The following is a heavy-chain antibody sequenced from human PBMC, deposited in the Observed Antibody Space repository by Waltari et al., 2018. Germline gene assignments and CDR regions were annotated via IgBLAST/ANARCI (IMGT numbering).Heavy chain of an antibody. D-gene: IGHD3-10*01. CDR2: ISDSGVVR. CDR3: ARHLYGIDYLELDT. J-gene: IGHJ1*01. CDR1: GFNFSNYA. V-gene: IGHV3-23*01. Sequence: EVQLLESGGGLAPPGGSLRLSCVASGFNFSNYAMSWVRQAPGKVLEWVSGISDSGVVRNYADSVKGRLTVSRDNSINTVFLQINSLTAEDTAIYYCARHLYGIDYLELDTWGRGTLVAVSS.